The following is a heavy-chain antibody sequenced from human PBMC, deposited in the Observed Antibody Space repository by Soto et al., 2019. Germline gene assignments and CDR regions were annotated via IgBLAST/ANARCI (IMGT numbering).Heavy chain of an antibody. CDR1: GGSISSYY. CDR3: ARRCSGGGSCFDY. V-gene: IGHV4-59*08. Sequence: QVQLQESGPGLVKPSETLSLTCTVSGGSISSYYWSWIRQPPGKGLEWIGYIYYSGSTNYNPSLTSRVTISVDTSKNQFSLKLSAVTAADTAVYYCARRCSGGGSCFDYWGQGTLVTVSS. CDR2: IYYSGST. J-gene: IGHJ4*02. D-gene: IGHD2-15*01.